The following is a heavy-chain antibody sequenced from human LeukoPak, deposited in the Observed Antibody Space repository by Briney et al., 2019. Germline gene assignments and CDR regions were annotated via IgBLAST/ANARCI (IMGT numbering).Heavy chain of an antibody. D-gene: IGHD3-3*01. CDR1: GYTFTGYY. Sequence: ASVKVSCKASGYTFTGYYMHWVRQAPGQGLEWMGRINPNSGGTNYAQKFQGRVTMTRDTSISTAYMELSRLRSDDTAVYYCARGSVTIFGVVTARAFDIWGQGTMVTVSS. CDR2: INPNSGGT. CDR3: ARGSVTIFGVVTARAFDI. V-gene: IGHV1-2*06. J-gene: IGHJ3*02.